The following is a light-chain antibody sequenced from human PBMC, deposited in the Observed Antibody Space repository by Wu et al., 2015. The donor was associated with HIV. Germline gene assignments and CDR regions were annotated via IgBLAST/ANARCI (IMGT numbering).Light chain of an antibody. Sequence: LMTQSPSSLSASVGDRVIITCRASENIGTYLNWYQQRPGKPPKLLIYGASALPSGVSPRFSGAGSGTDFTLTVNSLQAEDFAIYYCQQSYTSPRTFGQGTEGG. CDR3: QQSYTSPRT. CDR1: ENIGTY. J-gene: IGKJ1*01. CDR2: GAS. V-gene: IGKV1-39*01.